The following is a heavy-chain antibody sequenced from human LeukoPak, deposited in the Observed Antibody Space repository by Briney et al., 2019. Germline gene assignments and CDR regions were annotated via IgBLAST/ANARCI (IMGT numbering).Heavy chain of an antibody. J-gene: IGHJ4*02. V-gene: IGHV3-23*01. D-gene: IGHD2-2*01. CDR3: STSCTTTSCYSPAY. Sequence: GGSLRLSCAASGFTFTNYAMAWVRQAPGKGLEWVSGIGGSGGSTYYADSVKGRFTISRDDSKNTLYLQMSSLRAEDTAMYYCSTSCTTTSCYSPAYWGQGTLVTVSS. CDR2: IGGSGGST. CDR1: GFTFTNYA.